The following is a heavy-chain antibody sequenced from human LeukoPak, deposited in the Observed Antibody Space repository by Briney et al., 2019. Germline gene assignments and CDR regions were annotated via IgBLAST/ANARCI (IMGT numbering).Heavy chain of an antibody. V-gene: IGHV3-23*01. D-gene: IGHD3-10*01. CDR1: GITLSNYG. J-gene: IGHJ4*02. CDR2: ISDSGGST. Sequence: AGGSLRPSCAVSGITLSNYGMSWVRQAPGKGLEWVAGISDSGGSTNYADSVKGRFTISRDNPKNTLYLQMNSLRAEDTAVYLCAKRGIVIRAVVIVGFHKEAYYFDYWGQGALVTVSS. CDR3: AKRGIVIRAVVIVGFHKEAYYFDY.